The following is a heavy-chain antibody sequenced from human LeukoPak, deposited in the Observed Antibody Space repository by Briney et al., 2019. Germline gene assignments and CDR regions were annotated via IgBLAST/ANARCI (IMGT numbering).Heavy chain of an antibody. Sequence: ASVKVSCKASGYTFTSYDINWVRQATGQGLEWMGCMNPNSGNTRYAQKFQGRVTMTRNTSTSTVYMELSSLTSGDTAVYYCAREGVQMYSSGWTNAFNIWGQGTMVTVSS. CDR1: GYTFTSYD. J-gene: IGHJ3*02. D-gene: IGHD6-19*01. V-gene: IGHV1-8*01. CDR3: AREGVQMYSSGWTNAFNI. CDR2: MNPNSGNT.